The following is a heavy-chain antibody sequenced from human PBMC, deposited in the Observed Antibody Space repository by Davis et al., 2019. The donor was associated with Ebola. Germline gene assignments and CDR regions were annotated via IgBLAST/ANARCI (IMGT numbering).Heavy chain of an antibody. CDR3: AKVARGR. Sequence: GESLKISCAASGFTFSSYWMSWVRQAPGKGLEWVAVISYDGSNKYYADSVKGRFTISRDNSKNTLYLQMNSLRAEDTAVYYCAKVARGRWGQGTLVTVSS. CDR2: ISYDGSNK. J-gene: IGHJ4*02. V-gene: IGHV3-30*18. CDR1: GFTFSSYW. D-gene: IGHD3-16*01.